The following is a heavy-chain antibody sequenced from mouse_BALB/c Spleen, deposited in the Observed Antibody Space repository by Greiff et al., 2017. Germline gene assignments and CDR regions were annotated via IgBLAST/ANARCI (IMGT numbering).Heavy chain of an antibody. CDR2: ISYSGST. CDR3: ARYYYDYDEGFAY. Sequence: EVQRVESGPSLVKPSQTLSLTCSVTGDSITSGYWNWIRKFPGNKLEYMGYISYSGSTYYNPSLKSRISITRDTSKNQYYLQLNSVTTEDTATYYCARYYYDYDEGFAYWGQGTLVTVSA. CDR1: GDSITSGY. V-gene: IGHV3-8*02. J-gene: IGHJ3*01. D-gene: IGHD2-4*01.